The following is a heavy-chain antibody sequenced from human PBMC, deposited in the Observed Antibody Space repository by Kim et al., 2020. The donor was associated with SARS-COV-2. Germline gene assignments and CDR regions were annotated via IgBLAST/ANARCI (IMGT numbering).Heavy chain of an antibody. J-gene: IGHJ6*02. CDR1: GFTFSSYA. CDR3: AKEYLLVGATSHKYYYYYGMDV. V-gene: IGHV3-23*01. CDR2: ISGSGGST. D-gene: IGHD1-26*01. Sequence: GGSLRLSCAASGFTFSSYAMSWVRQAPGKGLEWVSAISGSGGSTYYADSVKGRFTISRDNSKNTLYLQMNSLRAEDTAVYYCAKEYLLVGATSHKYYYYYGMDVWGQGTTVTVSS.